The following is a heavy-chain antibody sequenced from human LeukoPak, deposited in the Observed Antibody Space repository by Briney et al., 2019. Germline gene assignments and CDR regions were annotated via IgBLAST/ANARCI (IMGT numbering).Heavy chain of an antibody. CDR3: AKTKSFQWLAHFDY. V-gene: IGHV3-30*02. CDR2: IRYHGINK. CDR1: GFTFSRYG. D-gene: IGHD6-19*01. J-gene: IGHJ4*02. Sequence: PGGSLRLSCAASGFTFSRYGIHWVRQAPGKGLEWVAFIRYHGINKYYADSVKGRFTISRDNSKNTLYLQMNSLRAEDTAVYYCAKTKSFQWLAHFDYWGQGTLVTVSS.